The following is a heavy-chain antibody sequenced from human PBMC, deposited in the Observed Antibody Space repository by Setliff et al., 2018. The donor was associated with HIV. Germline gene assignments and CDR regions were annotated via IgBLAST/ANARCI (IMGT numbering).Heavy chain of an antibody. CDR1: GDSFSSNTNH. D-gene: IGHD3-22*01. J-gene: IGHJ4*02. CDR3: ARGSGGYYYDSSGYLDY. V-gene: IGHV4-39*07. Sequence: SETLSLTCTVSGDSFSSNTNHWGWIRQPPGKGLEWIGNIFHSGTTYYNPSLKSRVTIAIDTSKNQFSLKLSSVTAADTAVYYCARGSGGYYYDSSGYLDYWGQGTLVTVSS. CDR2: IFHSGTT.